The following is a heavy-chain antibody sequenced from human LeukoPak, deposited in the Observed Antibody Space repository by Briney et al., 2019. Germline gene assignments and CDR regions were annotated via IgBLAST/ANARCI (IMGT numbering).Heavy chain of an antibody. CDR2: ISGSGGST. CDR1: GFTFSNYA. Sequence: PGGSLRLSCAASGAASGFTFSNYAMTRVRQPPGKGLEWVSAISGSGGSTYYADSVKGRFTISRNNSKNTLYLQMNSLRAEDTAVYYCAKDQGPWGVTTWYHYWGQGTLVTVSS. CDR3: AKDQGPWGVTTWYHY. V-gene: IGHV3-23*01. D-gene: IGHD4-17*01. J-gene: IGHJ4*02.